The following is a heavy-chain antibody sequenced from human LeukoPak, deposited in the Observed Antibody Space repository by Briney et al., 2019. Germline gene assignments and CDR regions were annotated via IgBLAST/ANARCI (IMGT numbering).Heavy chain of an antibody. V-gene: IGHV3-21*01. CDR3: ARDRGGNTFFDY. D-gene: IGHD4-23*01. J-gene: IGHJ4*02. Sequence: GGSLRLSCAASGFTFSSYGMHWVRQAPGKGLEWVSGITGSGGNRYYADSVKGRFTISRDNAKNSLYLQMNSLRAEDTAVYYCARDRGGNTFFDYWGQGTLVTVSS. CDR2: ITGSGGNR. CDR1: GFTFSSYG.